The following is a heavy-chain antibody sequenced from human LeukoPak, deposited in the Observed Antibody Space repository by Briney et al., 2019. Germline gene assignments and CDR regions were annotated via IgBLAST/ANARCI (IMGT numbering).Heavy chain of an antibody. J-gene: IGHJ6*02. Sequence: ASVTVSFKASGYTLTGHYLHWVSQAPGQGLEWMGWINPNTGATTYAQRFKGRVTLTRDTSISTAYMDLSRLRPDDTAVYYCASVGVVADYGLDVWGQGTTVTVSS. V-gene: IGHV1-2*02. CDR3: ASVGVVADYGLDV. CDR1: GYTLTGHY. CDR2: INPNTGAT. D-gene: IGHD2-15*01.